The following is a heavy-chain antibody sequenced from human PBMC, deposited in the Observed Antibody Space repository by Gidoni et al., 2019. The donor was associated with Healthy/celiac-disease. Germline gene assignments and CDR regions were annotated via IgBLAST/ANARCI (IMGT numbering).Heavy chain of an antibody. CDR2: IYYSGST. Sequence: QLQLQESGPGLVKPSETLSLTCTVSGGSISSSSYYWGWIRQPPGKGLEWIGSIYYSGSTYYNPSLKSRVTISVDTSKNQFSLKLSSVTAADTAVYYCARLSRELRGAFDIWGQGTMVTVSS. CDR3: ARLSRELRGAFDI. CDR1: GGSISSSSYY. V-gene: IGHV4-39*01. D-gene: IGHD1-26*01. J-gene: IGHJ3*02.